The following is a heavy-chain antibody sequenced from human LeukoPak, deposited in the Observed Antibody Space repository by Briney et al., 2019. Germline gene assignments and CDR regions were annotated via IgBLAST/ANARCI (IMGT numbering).Heavy chain of an antibody. CDR2: ISGSGGST. Sequence: GGSLRLSCAASGFTFSGYAMSWVRQAPGKGLEWVSAISGSGGSTYYADSVKGRFTISRDNSKDTLYLQMNSLRAEDTAVYYCAKDRVAAAHTDYWGQGTLVTVSS. D-gene: IGHD6-13*01. CDR3: AKDRVAAAHTDY. CDR1: GFTFSGYA. V-gene: IGHV3-23*01. J-gene: IGHJ4*02.